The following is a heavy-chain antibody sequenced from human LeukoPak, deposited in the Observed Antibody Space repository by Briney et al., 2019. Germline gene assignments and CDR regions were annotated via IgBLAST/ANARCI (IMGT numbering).Heavy chain of an antibody. Sequence: GGSLRLSCAASGFTFSSYVMSWVRQAPGKGLEWVSTISGSGSSTYYADSVKGRFTISRDNSKNTLYLQMNSLRVEDTAVYYCAGSQEYYYDSSGYPTGDYWGQGTLVTVSS. J-gene: IGHJ4*02. CDR1: GFTFSSYV. CDR2: ISGSGSST. V-gene: IGHV3-23*01. D-gene: IGHD3-22*01. CDR3: AGSQEYYYDSSGYPTGDY.